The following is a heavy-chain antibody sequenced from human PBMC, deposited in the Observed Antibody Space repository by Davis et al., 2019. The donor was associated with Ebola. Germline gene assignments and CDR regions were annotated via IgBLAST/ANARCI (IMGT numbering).Heavy chain of an antibody. CDR2: SYGGDNS. D-gene: IGHD1-14*01. Sequence: GGSLRLSCAASGFTFSSYAMHWVRQAPGKGLEWVSLSYGGDNSYYADSVKDRFIISGDNSKNTLYLQMNSLRAEDTAVYYCARDINYWGQGTLVTVSS. CDR1: GFTFSSYA. V-gene: IGHV3-66*01. J-gene: IGHJ4*02. CDR3: ARDINY.